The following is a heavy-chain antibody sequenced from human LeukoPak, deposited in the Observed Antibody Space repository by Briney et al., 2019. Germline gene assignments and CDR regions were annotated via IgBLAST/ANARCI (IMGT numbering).Heavy chain of an antibody. CDR3: ARVSRIVVVTAIDYYFDY. CDR2: INAGNGNT. D-gene: IGHD2-21*02. CDR1: GYTFTSYA. V-gene: IGHV1-3*01. J-gene: IGHJ4*02. Sequence: ASVTVSCKASGYTFTSYAMHWVRQAPGQRLEWMGWINAGNGNTKYSQKFQGRVTITRDTSASTAYMELSSLRSEDTAVYYCARVSRIVVVTAIDYYFDYWGQGTLVTVSS.